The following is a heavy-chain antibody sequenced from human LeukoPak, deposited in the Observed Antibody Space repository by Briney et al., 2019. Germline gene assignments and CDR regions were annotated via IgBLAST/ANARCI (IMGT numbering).Heavy chain of an antibody. Sequence: PGGSLRLSCATSGFTFTDYAMNWVRQAPGKGLEWVSGISATGSSTYYADPVKGRFTISRDNSKNTLYLQMNSLRAEDTAVYYCAREGRGDPYGMDVWGQGTTVTVSS. D-gene: IGHD2-21*02. CDR2: ISATGSST. CDR1: GFTFTDYA. J-gene: IGHJ6*02. V-gene: IGHV3-23*01. CDR3: AREGRGDPYGMDV.